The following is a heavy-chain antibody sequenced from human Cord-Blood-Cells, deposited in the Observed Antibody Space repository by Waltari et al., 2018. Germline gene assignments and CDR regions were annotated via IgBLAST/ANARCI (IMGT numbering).Heavy chain of an antibody. CDR3: ARGRGYCSSTSCYFAFDI. Sequence: QVQLQQWGAGLLKPSETLSLTCAVYGGSFSGYYWSWSRQPPGKGLEWIGEINHSGSTNYNPSLKSRVTISVDTSKNQFSLKLSSVTAADTAVYYCARGRGYCSSTSCYFAFDIWGQGTMVTVSS. CDR1: GGSFSGYY. J-gene: IGHJ3*02. D-gene: IGHD2-2*01. CDR2: INHSGST. V-gene: IGHV4-34*01.